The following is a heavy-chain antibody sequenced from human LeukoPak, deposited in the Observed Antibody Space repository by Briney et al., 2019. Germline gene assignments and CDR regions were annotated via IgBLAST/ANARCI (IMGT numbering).Heavy chain of an antibody. CDR2: IYYSGST. V-gene: IGHV4-59*08. J-gene: IGHJ3*02. CDR3: ARQNPLFGAFDI. Sequence: SETLSFTCTVSGGSISSYYWSWIRQPPGKGLEWIGYIYYSGSTNYNPSLKSRVTISVDTSKNQFSLKLSSVTAADTAVYYCARQNPLFGAFDIWGQGTMVTVSS. CDR1: GGSISSYY. D-gene: IGHD3-16*01.